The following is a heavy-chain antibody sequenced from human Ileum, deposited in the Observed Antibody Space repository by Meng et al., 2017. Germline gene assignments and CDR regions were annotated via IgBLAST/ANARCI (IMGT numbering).Heavy chain of an antibody. V-gene: IGHV4-34*01. CDR3: ARDHWGSLDY. CDR1: GGSFSGYY. Sequence: VQLQQWGAGLLKPSETLSLTCAVYGGSFSGYYWSWIRQPPGKGLEWIGYASTNYNPSLKSRLTISLDTSKNQVSLKLTSVTAADTAVYYCARDHWGSLDYWGQGILVTVSS. D-gene: IGHD7-27*01. J-gene: IGHJ4*02. CDR2: AST.